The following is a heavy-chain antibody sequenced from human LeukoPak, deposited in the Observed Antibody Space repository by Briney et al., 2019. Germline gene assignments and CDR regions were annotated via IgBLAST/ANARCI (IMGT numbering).Heavy chain of an antibody. Sequence: GASVKVSCKASGFTFTSSAVQWVRHARGQRLEWIGWIVVVSGNTNYAQKFQERVTITRDMSTSTAYMELSSLRSEDTAVYYCAAGGWYFYGMDVWGKGTTVSVSS. CDR3: AAGGWYFYGMDV. CDR2: IVVVSGNT. CDR1: GFTFTSSA. J-gene: IGHJ6*04. V-gene: IGHV1-58*01. D-gene: IGHD6-19*01.